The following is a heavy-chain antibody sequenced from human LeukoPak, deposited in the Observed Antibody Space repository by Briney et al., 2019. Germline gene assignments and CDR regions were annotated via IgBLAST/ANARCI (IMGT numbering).Heavy chain of an antibody. Sequence: PGGSLRLSCATSGFTFTNHAMNWVRQSPGKGLEWVSAISGNGATTYYADSVKGRFTISRDNSKNTLYLQMNSLRADDTAVYYCAKGGYSTSWRNYCDYWGQGTLATVSS. CDR2: ISGNGATT. V-gene: IGHV3-23*01. CDR3: AKGGYSTSWRNYCDY. J-gene: IGHJ4*02. D-gene: IGHD6-13*01. CDR1: GFTFTNHA.